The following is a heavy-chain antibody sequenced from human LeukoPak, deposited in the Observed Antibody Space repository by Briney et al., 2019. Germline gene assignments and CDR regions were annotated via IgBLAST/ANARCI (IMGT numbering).Heavy chain of an antibody. CDR2: INPKSGAT. V-gene: IGHV1-2*02. CDR1: GYTFSGQY. CDR3: AKAASPTSQFQIGLGDY. D-gene: IGHD2-21*01. J-gene: IGHJ4*02. Sequence: ASVKVSCKASGYTFSGQYMHWVRQAPGQGLEWMGWINPKSGATYYTQEFQGRVTMSSDTSISTAYMELTRLTSDDTAVYYCAKAASPTSQFQIGLGDYWGQGTLVTVSS.